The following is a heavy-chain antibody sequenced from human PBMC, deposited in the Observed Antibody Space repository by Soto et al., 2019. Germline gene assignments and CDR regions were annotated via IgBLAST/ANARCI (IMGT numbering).Heavy chain of an antibody. V-gene: IGHV4-59*08. CDR1: GGSISGYY. J-gene: IGHJ4*02. CDR2: IHYTGGT. CDR3: AGRSAWLSHS. Sequence: SETLSLTCTVSGGSISGYYWSWIRQPPGEGLEWIGNIHYTGGTKYNPSLKRRVTISVDTSKSQFSLKLSSVTAADTAVYYCAGRSAWLSHSWCKGTLVTVSS. D-gene: IGHD6-19*01.